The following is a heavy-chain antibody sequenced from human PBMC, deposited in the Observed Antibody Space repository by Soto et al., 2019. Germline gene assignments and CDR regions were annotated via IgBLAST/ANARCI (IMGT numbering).Heavy chain of an antibody. Sequence: GGSLRLSCAGSGITFSDFAVSWVRQAPGRALEWVSRISGSGITTNYADAVKGRFTVSRDNSKNTLYLQMNSLRVEDTAVYYCAKHDGGTESWNYFDLWGQGTLVTVS. V-gene: IGHV3-23*01. D-gene: IGHD3-16*01. J-gene: IGHJ4*02. CDR3: AKHDGGTESWNYFDL. CDR1: GITFSDFA. CDR2: ISGSGITT.